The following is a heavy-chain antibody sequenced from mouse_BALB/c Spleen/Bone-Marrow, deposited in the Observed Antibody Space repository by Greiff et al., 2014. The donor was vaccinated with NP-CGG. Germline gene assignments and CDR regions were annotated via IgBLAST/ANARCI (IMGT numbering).Heavy chain of an antibody. CDR1: GFTFRDYG. CDR3: ARETARGAMDY. CDR2: ICNLAYSI. J-gene: IGHJ4*01. V-gene: IGHV5-15*02. Sequence: LQQSGGALVQPGGFRKLSCAASGFTFRDYGMAWVRQAPGKGPEWVGFICNLAYSIYYTDTVTGRFTISRENAKNTLYLEMSSLRSEDTAMYYCARETARGAMDYWGQGTSVTVSS. D-gene: IGHD1-2*01.